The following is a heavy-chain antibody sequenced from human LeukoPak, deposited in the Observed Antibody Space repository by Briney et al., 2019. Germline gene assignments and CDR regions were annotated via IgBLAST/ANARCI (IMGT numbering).Heavy chain of an antibody. D-gene: IGHD6-19*01. CDR2: ISSSSSYI. V-gene: IGHV3-21*01. CDR3: ARVGDSSGWYYFDY. J-gene: IGHJ4*02. Sequence: GGSLRLSCAASGFTFSSYSMNWVRQAPGKGLEWVSSISSSSSYIYYADSVKGRFTISRDNAKNSLYLQMNSLRAEDTAVYYCARVGDSSGWYYFDYWGQRTLVTVSS. CDR1: GFTFSSYS.